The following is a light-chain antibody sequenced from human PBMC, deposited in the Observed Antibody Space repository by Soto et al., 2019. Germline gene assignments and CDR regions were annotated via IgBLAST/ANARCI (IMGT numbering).Light chain of an antibody. CDR3: QSYDSSLSGFYV. CDR2: GNS. J-gene: IGLJ1*01. CDR1: SSIIGAGYD. V-gene: IGLV1-40*01. Sequence: SVLTQPPSVSGAPGQRVTISCTGSSSIIGAGYDVHWYQQLPGTAPKLLIYGNSNRPSGVPDRFSGSKSGTSASLAITGLQAEDEADYYCQSYDSSLSGFYVFGTGTKLTVL.